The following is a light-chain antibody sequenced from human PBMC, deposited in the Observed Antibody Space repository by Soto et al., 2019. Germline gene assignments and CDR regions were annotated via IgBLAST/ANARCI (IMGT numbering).Light chain of an antibody. CDR1: QSISTTY. V-gene: IGKV3-20*01. J-gene: IGKJ1*01. CDR3: QQYDRSPRT. Sequence: EIVLTQSPGTLSLSPGDRATLSCRASQSISTTYVAWYQQKPGQAPRLLIYGASSRATGIPDRFSGSGSGTDFSLTISRLEPEDFAVYYCQQYDRSPRTFGQGTKVEIK. CDR2: GAS.